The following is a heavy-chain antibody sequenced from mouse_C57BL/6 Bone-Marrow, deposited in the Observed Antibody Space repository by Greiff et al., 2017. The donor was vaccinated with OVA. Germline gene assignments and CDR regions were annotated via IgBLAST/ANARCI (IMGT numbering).Heavy chain of an antibody. Sequence: EVMLVESGEGLVKPGGSLKLSCAASGFTFSSSAMSWVRQTPEKRLEWVAYISSGGDYIYYADTVKGRFTISRDNARNTLYLQMSSLKSEDTAMYYCTRDNWYFDVWGTGTTVTVSS. J-gene: IGHJ1*03. CDR1: GFTFSSSA. CDR3: TRDNWYFDV. CDR2: ISSGGDYI. V-gene: IGHV5-9-1*02.